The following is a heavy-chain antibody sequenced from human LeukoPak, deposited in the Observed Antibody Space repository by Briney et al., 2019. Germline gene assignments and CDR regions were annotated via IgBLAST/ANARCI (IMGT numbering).Heavy chain of an antibody. V-gene: IGHV1-8*01. CDR2: MNPNSGNT. CDR1: GYTFTSYD. J-gene: IGHJ4*02. D-gene: IGHD2-15*01. Sequence: ASVKVSCKASGYTFTSYDINGVRQATGQGLEWMGWMNPNSGNTGYAQKFQGRATMTRNTSISTAYMELSSLRSEDTAVYYCARGRVVVAATVLYYFDYWGQGTLVTVSS. CDR3: ARGRVVVAATVLYYFDY.